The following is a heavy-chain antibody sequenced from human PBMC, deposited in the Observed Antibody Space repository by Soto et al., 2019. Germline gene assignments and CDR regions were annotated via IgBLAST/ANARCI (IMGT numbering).Heavy chain of an antibody. Sequence: EVQLLESGGGLVQPGGSLRLSCAASGFTFSSYAMSWVRQAPGKGLEWVSAISGSGGSTYYADSVKGRFTISRDNSKNTLYLQMNSLRAEDTAVYYCSSGIAAEGVAGTGPFDPWGQGTLVTVSS. J-gene: IGHJ5*02. CDR1: GFTFSSYA. CDR2: ISGSGGST. CDR3: SSGIAAEGVAGTGPFDP. D-gene: IGHD6-13*01. V-gene: IGHV3-23*01.